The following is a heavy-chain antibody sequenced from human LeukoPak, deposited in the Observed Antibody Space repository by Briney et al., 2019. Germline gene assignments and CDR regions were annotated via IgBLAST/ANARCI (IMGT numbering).Heavy chain of an antibody. D-gene: IGHD2-8*02. J-gene: IGHJ4*02. CDR3: AKATGEVLPGY. Sequence: PGGSLRLSCAASGFTFSSYGMHWVRQAPGKGLEWVAVISYDGSNKYYADFVKGRFTISRDNSKNTLYLQMNSLRAEDTAVYYCAKATGEVLPGYWGQGTLVTVSS. CDR2: ISYDGSNK. CDR1: GFTFSSYG. V-gene: IGHV3-30*18.